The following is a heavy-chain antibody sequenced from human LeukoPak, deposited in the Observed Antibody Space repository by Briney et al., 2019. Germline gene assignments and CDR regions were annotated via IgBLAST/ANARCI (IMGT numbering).Heavy chain of an antibody. Sequence: PSETLSLTCFVSGGSISSYYWSWIRQPPGKGLEWIGYMYYSGKTSHNPSLKSRLTISVDTSKNQFSLKLTSVIAADTAVYYCAGAKIGVAGFFDNWGQGNLVTVSS. CDR1: GGSISSYY. D-gene: IGHD6-19*01. V-gene: IGHV4-59*08. J-gene: IGHJ4*02. CDR2: MYYSGKT. CDR3: AGAKIGVAGFFDN.